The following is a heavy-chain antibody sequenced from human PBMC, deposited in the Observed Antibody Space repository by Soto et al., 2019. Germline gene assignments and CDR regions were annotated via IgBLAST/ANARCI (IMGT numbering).Heavy chain of an antibody. Sequence: QVQLVLSGAEVKKPGSSVKVSCKASGGTFSSYANSWVRQAPGQGLEWMGGIIPIFGTANYAQKFQGRVTITADKSTSTAYMELSSPRSEDTAVYYCARDRTSERGTLYWYFDLWGPGTLVTVSS. D-gene: IGHD1-26*01. CDR1: GGTFSSYA. J-gene: IGHJ2*01. CDR3: ARDRTSERGTLYWYFDL. V-gene: IGHV1-69*06. CDR2: IIPIFGTA.